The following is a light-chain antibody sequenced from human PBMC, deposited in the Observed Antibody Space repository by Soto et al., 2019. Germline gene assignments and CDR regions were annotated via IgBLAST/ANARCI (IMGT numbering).Light chain of an antibody. Sequence: DVQLTQSPSFLSASVVDRVTITCRASQAISTYLAWYQQGPGRAPKLLIYAASTLQRGVPSRFSGSGSGTEFTLTISSLQPEDFATYYCQQLNSFPPFGQGTRLEIK. J-gene: IGKJ5*01. CDR2: AAS. V-gene: IGKV1-9*01. CDR1: QAISTY. CDR3: QQLNSFPP.